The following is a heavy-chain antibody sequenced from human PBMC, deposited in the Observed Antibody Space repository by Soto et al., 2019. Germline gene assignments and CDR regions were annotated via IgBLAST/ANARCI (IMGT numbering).Heavy chain of an antibody. V-gene: IGHV1-2*06. Sequence: QVQLVQSGAEVKKPGASVKVSCKASGYTFIGNYIHWVRQAPGQGLEWMGRSNPNIGATDYSQKFQGRVTMTRDTSISTAYLELSRLTSDDTAVYYCARGACSSSNCYTLDYWGQGTLVTVSS. CDR1: GYTFIGNY. CDR2: SNPNIGAT. D-gene: IGHD2-2*02. CDR3: ARGACSSSNCYTLDY. J-gene: IGHJ4*02.